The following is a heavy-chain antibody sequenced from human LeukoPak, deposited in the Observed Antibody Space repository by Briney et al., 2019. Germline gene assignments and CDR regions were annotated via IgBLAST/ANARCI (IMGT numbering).Heavy chain of an antibody. CDR2: IYYTGSN. Sequence: PSETLSLTCAVSGASISGSGYYLGWIRQPPGKGLEWIGNIYYTGSNYYNASLQSRVTISVDTSKNQFSLKLSSVTAADTAVYYCARIVRGGSGKVDVWGKGTTVTISS. D-gene: IGHD3-10*01. V-gene: IGHV4-39*01. J-gene: IGHJ6*04. CDR3: ARIVRGGSGKVDV. CDR1: GASISGSGYY.